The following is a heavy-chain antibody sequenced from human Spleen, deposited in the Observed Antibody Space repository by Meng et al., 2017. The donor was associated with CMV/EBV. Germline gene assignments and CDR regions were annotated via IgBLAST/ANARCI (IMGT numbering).Heavy chain of an antibody. CDR3: ARGTSFYGSGTDDWFDP. D-gene: IGHD3-10*01. V-gene: IGHV4-30-4*08. CDR2: IYYSGSA. CDR1: SISSGDYY. Sequence: SISSGDYYWSWIRLPPGKGLEWIGYIYYSGSAYYNPSLESRITMSVYTSSNQFSLRLSSVTAADTAVYYCARGTSFYGSGTDDWFDPWGPGTLVTVSS. J-gene: IGHJ5*02.